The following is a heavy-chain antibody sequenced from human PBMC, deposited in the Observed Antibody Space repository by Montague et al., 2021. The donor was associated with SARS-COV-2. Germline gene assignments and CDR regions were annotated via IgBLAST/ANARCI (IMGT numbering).Heavy chain of an antibody. CDR1: GGSIGTSSHF. CDR3: ARFREAGDVLDY. V-gene: IGHV4-39*07. CDR2: IYSSGTT. J-gene: IGHJ4*02. Sequence: SETLSLTCTVSGGSIGTSSHFWGWVRQPPGKGLEWIGIIYSSGTTSYIPSLKSRLTISSDTSKNQFSLRLASVTAADTAVYYCARFREAGDVLDYWGQGNPVPVPS. D-gene: IGHD7-27*01.